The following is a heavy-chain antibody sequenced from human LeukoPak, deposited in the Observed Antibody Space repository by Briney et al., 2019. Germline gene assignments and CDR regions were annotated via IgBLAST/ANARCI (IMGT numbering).Heavy chain of an antibody. D-gene: IGHD6-13*01. CDR1: GGTFSSYA. J-gene: IGHJ6*02. CDR2: IIPIFGTA. CDR3: ASIAAAGISLTRYYYGMDV. Sequence: ASVKVSCKASGGTFSSYAISWVRQAPGQGLEWMGGIIPIFGTANYAQMFQGRVTITADESASTAYMELSSLRFEDTAVYYCASIAAAGISLTRYYYGMDVWGQGTTVTVSS. V-gene: IGHV1-69*13.